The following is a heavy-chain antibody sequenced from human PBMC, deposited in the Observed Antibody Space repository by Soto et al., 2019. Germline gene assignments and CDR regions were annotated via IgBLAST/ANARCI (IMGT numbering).Heavy chain of an antibody. Sequence: GASVKVSCKASGYTFTIYYIHWVRQAPGQGLEWMGLINPSGGSTSYAQKFQGRVTMTGDTATTTVYMELSSLRSEDTAVYYCARSDYDSSGYSRMSGYYYYYGLDVWGQGTTVTVSS. J-gene: IGHJ6*02. V-gene: IGHV1-46*01. D-gene: IGHD3-22*01. CDR2: INPSGGST. CDR1: GYTFTIYY. CDR3: ARSDYDSSGYSRMSGYYYYYGLDV.